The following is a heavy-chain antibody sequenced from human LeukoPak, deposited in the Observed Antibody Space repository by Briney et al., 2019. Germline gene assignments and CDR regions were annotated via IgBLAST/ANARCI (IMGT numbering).Heavy chain of an antibody. CDR3: ARHPLNGWDCFDY. V-gene: IGHV4-39*01. CDR2: IYYSGST. J-gene: IGHJ4*02. CDR1: GGSISSSSSY. Sequence: PSETLSLTCTVSGGSISSSSSYWGWIRQAPGKGLEWLGSIYYSGSTYYNPSRKSRVTISVDTSKNQFSLKVRSVTAADTAVYYCARHPLNGWDCFDYWCQGTLVTVSS. D-gene: IGHD6-19*01.